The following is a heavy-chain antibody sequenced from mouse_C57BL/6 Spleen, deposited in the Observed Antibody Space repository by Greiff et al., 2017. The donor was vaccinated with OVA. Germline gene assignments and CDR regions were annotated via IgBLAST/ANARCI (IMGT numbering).Heavy chain of an antibody. CDR3: ARVGGSYLTYYFDY. CDR1: GYTFTSYW. D-gene: IGHD5-5*01. J-gene: IGHJ2*01. V-gene: IGHV1-69*01. Sequence: VQLQQPGAELVMPGASVKLSCKASGYTFTSYWMHWVKQRPGQGLEWIGEIDPSDSYTNYNQKFKGKSTLTVDKSSSTAYMQLSSLTSEDSAVYYCARVGGSYLTYYFDYWGQGTTLTVSS. CDR2: IDPSDSYT.